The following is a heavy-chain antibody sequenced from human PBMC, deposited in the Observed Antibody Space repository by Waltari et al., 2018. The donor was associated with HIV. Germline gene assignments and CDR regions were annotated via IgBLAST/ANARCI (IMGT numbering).Heavy chain of an antibody. J-gene: IGHJ1*01. CDR2: IHTYTGNT. D-gene: IGHD6-19*01. V-gene: IGHV1-18*04. Sequence: QVRLVPSGAEGKKPGASVKVSCKASGFRFTKYGYTWLRRAPGQGLEWMGWIHTYTGNTDSAENCQGRVTMTRDTFTNTMYMELTTLKSDDSAIYYCVRDLSPMGKSGWYDSWGQGTVVTVSS. CDR3: VRDLSPMGKSGWYDS. CDR1: GFRFTKYG.